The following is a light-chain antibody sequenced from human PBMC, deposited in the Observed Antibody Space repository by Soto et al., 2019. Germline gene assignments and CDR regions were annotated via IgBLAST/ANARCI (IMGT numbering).Light chain of an antibody. V-gene: IGKV3-20*01. CDR1: QSVSSSY. CDR3: QQTESYPST. J-gene: IGKJ4*01. CDR2: GAS. Sequence: IVLTQPPGTVSLSPGERATLSCRASQSVSSSYLAWYQQKPGQAPRLLIYGASSRATGIPDRFSGSGSGTDFTLTISSLQPEDFATYYCQQTESYPSTFGGGTKVDIK.